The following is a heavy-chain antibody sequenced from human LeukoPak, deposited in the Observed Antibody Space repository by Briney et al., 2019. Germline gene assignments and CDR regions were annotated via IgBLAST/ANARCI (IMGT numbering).Heavy chain of an antibody. Sequence: GGSLSLSCAASGFTFSSYAMSWVRQAPGKGLEWVSAISGSGGSTYYADSVKGRFTISRDNSKNTLYLQMNSLRAEDTAVYYCAKDLCSSTSCYGLFDYWGQGTLVTVSS. CDR1: GFTFSSYA. CDR2: ISGSGGST. D-gene: IGHD2-2*01. CDR3: AKDLCSSTSCYGLFDY. V-gene: IGHV3-23*01. J-gene: IGHJ4*02.